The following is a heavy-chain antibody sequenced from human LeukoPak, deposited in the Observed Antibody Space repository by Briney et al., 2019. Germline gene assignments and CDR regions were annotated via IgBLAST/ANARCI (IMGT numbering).Heavy chain of an antibody. CDR1: GYTFTSFG. V-gene: IGHV1-18*01. Sequence: GASVKVSCKASGYTFTSFGISWVRQAPGQGLEWMGWISANNGNTKYGQKLQGRVTMTTDTSTSTAYMELRSLRSDDTAVYYCARDSSVAYSSGWYPGYWGQGTLVTVSS. CDR3: ARDSSVAYSSGWYPGY. J-gene: IGHJ4*02. CDR2: ISANNGNT. D-gene: IGHD6-19*01.